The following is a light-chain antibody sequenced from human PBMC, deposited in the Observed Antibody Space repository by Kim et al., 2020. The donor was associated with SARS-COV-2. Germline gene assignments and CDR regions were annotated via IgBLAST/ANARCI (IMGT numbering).Light chain of an antibody. CDR3: CSYAGSSTSVV. J-gene: IGLJ2*01. Sequence: QSITISCTGTSSDVGSYNLVSWYQQHPGKAPKLMIYEVSKRPSGVSNRFSGSKSGNTASLTISGLQAEDEADYYCCSYAGSSTSVVFGGGTQLTFL. V-gene: IGLV2-23*02. CDR1: SSDVGSYNL. CDR2: EVS.